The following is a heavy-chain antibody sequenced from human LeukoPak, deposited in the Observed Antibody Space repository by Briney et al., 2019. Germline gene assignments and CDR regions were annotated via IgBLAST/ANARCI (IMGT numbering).Heavy chain of an antibody. J-gene: IGHJ4*02. V-gene: IGHV1-2*04. CDR2: INPNTGGT. Sequence: ASVKVSCKASGYTFIGYYMHWVRQAPGQGLEWMGWINPNTGGTNYAQKFQGWVTMTRDTSISTAYMELSRLRSDGTAVYYCARSVAVVVPAAVDYWGQGTLVTVSS. CDR1: GYTFIGYY. D-gene: IGHD2-2*01. CDR3: ARSVAVVVPAAVDY.